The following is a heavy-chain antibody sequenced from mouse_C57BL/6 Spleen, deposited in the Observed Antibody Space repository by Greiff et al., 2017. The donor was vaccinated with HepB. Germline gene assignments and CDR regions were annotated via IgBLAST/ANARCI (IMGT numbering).Heavy chain of an antibody. CDR2: FNPGSGST. Sequence: QVQLQQPGAELVKPGASGKRSGRASGNTFTSYWLPGVKQRPGQGLGWIGDFNPGSGSTNYNEKFKSKATLTVDTSSSTAYMQLSSLTSEDSAVYYCARSESYGTPDYWGQGTTLTVSS. CDR3: ARSESYGTPDY. J-gene: IGHJ2*01. V-gene: IGHV1-55*01. CDR1: GNTFTSYW. D-gene: IGHD1-1*01.